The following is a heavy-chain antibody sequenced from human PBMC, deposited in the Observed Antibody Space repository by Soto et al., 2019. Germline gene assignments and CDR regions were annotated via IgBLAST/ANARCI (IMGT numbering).Heavy chain of an antibody. CDR2: IKSKTDGGTT. D-gene: IGHD3-3*01. J-gene: IGHJ6*02. Sequence: GSLRLSCAASGFTFSNAWMSWVRQAPGKGLEWVGRIKSKTDGGTTDYAAPVKGRFTISRDDSKNTLYLQMNSLKTEDTAVYYCTSVLRFLEWSPLYGMDVWGQGTTVTVSS. CDR1: GFTFSNAW. V-gene: IGHV3-15*01. CDR3: TSVLRFLEWSPLYGMDV.